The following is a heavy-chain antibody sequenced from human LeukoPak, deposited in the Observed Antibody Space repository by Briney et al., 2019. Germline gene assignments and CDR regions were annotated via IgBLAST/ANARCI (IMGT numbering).Heavy chain of an antibody. V-gene: IGHV5-10-1*01. D-gene: IGHD2-2*01. CDR3: ASTGYCSSTSCYGIDY. Sequence: GGSLEISCKGSGYHFTSYWISWGRPVPGKGVEGMGRIEPSEYYTNYSPSFQGHVTISADKSISTAYLQWSRLKASDTAMYYCASTGYCSSTSCYGIDYWGQGTLVTVSS. J-gene: IGHJ4*02. CDR1: GYHFTSYW. CDR2: IEPSEYYT.